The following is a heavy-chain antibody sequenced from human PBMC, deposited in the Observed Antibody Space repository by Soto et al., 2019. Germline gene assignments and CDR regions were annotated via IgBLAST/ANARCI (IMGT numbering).Heavy chain of an antibody. CDR1: GFTVSNYY. CDR2: IFTGGGT. V-gene: IGHV3-53*05. CDR3: ARDYYKYYDSSGYYRSPAY. J-gene: IGHJ4*02. Sequence: GGSLRLSCAASGFTVSNYYMSWVRQAPGKGLEWVSVIFTGGGTSYADSVKGRFAISRDNSKNTVFLQMNSLRAEDTAVYYCARDYYKYYDSSGYYRSPAYWGQGTLVTVSS. D-gene: IGHD3-22*01.